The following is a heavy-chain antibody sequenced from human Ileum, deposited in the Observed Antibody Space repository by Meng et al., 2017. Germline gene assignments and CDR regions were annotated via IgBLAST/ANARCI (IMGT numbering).Heavy chain of an antibody. V-gene: IGHV3-21*01. Sequence: GESLKISCAASGFTFSTYNINWVRQAPGKGLEWVSSISSTSTYIYYADSVKGRFTDSRDNAKDSLYLQMDSLRAEDTAVYYCAREVRPYHSSGYYLYYFGMDVWGQGTTVTVSS. CDR3: AREVRPYHSSGYYLYYFGMDV. CDR1: GFTFSTYN. J-gene: IGHJ6*02. CDR2: ISSTSTYI. D-gene: IGHD3-22*01.